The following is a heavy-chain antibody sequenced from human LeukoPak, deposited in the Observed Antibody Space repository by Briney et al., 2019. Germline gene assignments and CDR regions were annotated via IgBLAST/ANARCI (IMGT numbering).Heavy chain of an antibody. D-gene: IGHD6-19*01. CDR2: IYYSGST. CDR3: ARHIEGWSSSGWPYYFDY. CDR1: GGSISSYY. V-gene: IGHV4-59*08. Sequence: PSETLSLTCTVSGGSISSYYWSWIRQPPGKGLEWIGYIYYSGSTNYNPSLKSRVTISVDTPKNQFSLKLSSVTAADTAVYYCARHIEGWSSSGWPYYFDYWGQGTLVTVSS. J-gene: IGHJ4*02.